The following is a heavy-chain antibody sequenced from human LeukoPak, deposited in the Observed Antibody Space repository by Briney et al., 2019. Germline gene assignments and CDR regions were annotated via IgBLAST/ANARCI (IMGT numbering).Heavy chain of an antibody. Sequence: GGSLRLSCAASAFTFSSYSMNWVRQAPGKGLEWVSYISSSSSTIYYADSVKGRFTISRDNAKNSLYLQMNSLRAEDTAVYYCARELGAVTMDYCGQGTLVTVSS. CDR3: ARELGAVTMDY. J-gene: IGHJ4*02. CDR1: AFTFSSYS. D-gene: IGHD4/OR15-4a*01. CDR2: ISSSSSTI. V-gene: IGHV3-48*01.